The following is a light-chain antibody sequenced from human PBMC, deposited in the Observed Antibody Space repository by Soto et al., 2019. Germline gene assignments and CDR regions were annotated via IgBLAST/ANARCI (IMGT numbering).Light chain of an antibody. CDR2: AAS. CDR1: QGISSY. Sequence: AIRMTQSPSSFSASTGDRVTITCRASQGISSYLAWYQQNPGKAPRLLIYAASTLQSGVPSTFSGSGSGTDFTLTISCLQSEDFATYYCKQYYSYPRTFGQGTKVDIK. J-gene: IGKJ1*01. V-gene: IGKV1-8*01. CDR3: KQYYSYPRT.